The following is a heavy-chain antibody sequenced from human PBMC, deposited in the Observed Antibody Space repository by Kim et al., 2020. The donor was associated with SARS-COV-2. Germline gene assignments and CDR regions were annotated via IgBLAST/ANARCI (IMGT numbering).Heavy chain of an antibody. Sequence: ASVKVSCKASGYTFTSYGISWVRQAPGQGLEWMGWISAYNGNTNYAQKLHGRVTMTTDTSTSTAYMELRSLRSDDTAVYYCARDPSPRGGSGWNDYWGQGTLVTVSS. J-gene: IGHJ4*02. CDR3: ARDPSPRGGSGWNDY. D-gene: IGHD6-19*01. CDR2: ISAYNGNT. V-gene: IGHV1-18*01. CDR1: GYTFTSYG.